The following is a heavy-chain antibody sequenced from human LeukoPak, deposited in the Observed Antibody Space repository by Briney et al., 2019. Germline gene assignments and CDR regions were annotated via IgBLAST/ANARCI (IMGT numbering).Heavy chain of an antibody. CDR2: ISSSSSYI. D-gene: IGHD6-19*01. Sequence: GGSLRLSCAASGFTFSSFSMNWVRQAPGKGLEWVSSISSSSSYINYADSVKGRFTISRDNAKNSLYLQMNSLRAEDTAVYYCAREPLYSSGWYDFWGQGTLVTVSS. J-gene: IGHJ5*01. CDR3: AREPLYSSGWYDF. CDR1: GFTFSSFS. V-gene: IGHV3-21*01.